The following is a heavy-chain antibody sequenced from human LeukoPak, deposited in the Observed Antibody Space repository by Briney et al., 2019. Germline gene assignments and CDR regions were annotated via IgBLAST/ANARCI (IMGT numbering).Heavy chain of an antibody. D-gene: IGHD6-13*01. CDR3: ARQLLEDSSSWYKSYYYYMDV. Sequence: GRSLRLSCAASGFTFSSYGVHWVRQAPGKGLEWVALIWYDGSSKYYADSVKGRFTISRDNSKNTLYLQMNSLRAEDTALYYCARQLLEDSSSWYKSYYYYMDVWGKGTTVTVSS. V-gene: IGHV3-33*01. CDR1: GFTFSSYG. CDR2: IWYDGSSK. J-gene: IGHJ6*03.